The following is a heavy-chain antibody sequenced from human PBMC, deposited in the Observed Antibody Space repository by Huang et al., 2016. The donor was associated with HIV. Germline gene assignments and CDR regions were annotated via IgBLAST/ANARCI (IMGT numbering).Heavy chain of an antibody. D-gene: IGHD4-17*01. Sequence: QLQLQESGSGLVKPSQTLSLPCTVSGGPISSGGYSWSWIRQPPGKGLEWIGYISQSGSTYYNPSLKSRSTMSVDRSTNHFSLKLTSVTAADTAVYYCARGILGAVTTNYFDYWGQGTLVTVSS. J-gene: IGHJ4*02. CDR2: ISQSGST. CDR1: GGPISSGGYS. CDR3: ARGILGAVTTNYFDY. V-gene: IGHV4-30-2*01.